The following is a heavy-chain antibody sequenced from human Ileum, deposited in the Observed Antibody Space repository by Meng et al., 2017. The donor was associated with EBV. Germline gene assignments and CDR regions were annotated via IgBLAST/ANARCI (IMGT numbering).Heavy chain of an antibody. CDR1: GGSFNGSY. CDR2: IFHSGHT. V-gene: IGHV4-34*02. D-gene: IGHD5-18*01. Sequence: QVELEPGGPGLLKPSGTRSLTCDVAGGSFNGSYWTWIRQSPGGGLEWIGEIFHSGHTNYNPSLESRVSMSVATSKKQFSLLLSSVTAADSGLYFCARGREYTGQLDLWGLGTLVTVSS. CDR3: ARGREYTGQLDL. J-gene: IGHJ5*02.